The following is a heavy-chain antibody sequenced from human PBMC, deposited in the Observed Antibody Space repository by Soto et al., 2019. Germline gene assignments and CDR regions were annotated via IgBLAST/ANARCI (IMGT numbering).Heavy chain of an antibody. CDR3: EREGGGSPSWSNPNYHYYAMDV. CDR1: GVTSSNYA. D-gene: IGHD3-16*01. CDR2: IIPILGAP. Sequence: QVQLVQSGAEMETPGSSVKVSCKASGVTSSNYAISWVRQAPGQGLEWMGGIIPILGAPTYAQKFQGRLTMSADKSTNTVFMELTRLKSEDTAVYYCEREGGGSPSWSNPNYHYYAMDVWGQGTTVTVSS. V-gene: IGHV1-69*06. J-gene: IGHJ6*02.